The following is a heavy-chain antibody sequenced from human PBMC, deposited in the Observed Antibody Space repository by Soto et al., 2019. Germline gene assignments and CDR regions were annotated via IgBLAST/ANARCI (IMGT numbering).Heavy chain of an antibody. Sequence: EVQLVESGGGLVKPGGSLRLSCAASGFTFSRHGMNWLRQAPGKGLEWVASISSSTSYVYYADSVKGRFSTSRDNAKNILYLEMSALRSEDTAIYYCARDPSEGRVGNWFESWGQGTLVTVSS. J-gene: IGHJ5*01. CDR1: GFTFSRHG. V-gene: IGHV3-21*06. CDR3: ARDPSEGRVGNWFES. CDR2: ISSSTSYV.